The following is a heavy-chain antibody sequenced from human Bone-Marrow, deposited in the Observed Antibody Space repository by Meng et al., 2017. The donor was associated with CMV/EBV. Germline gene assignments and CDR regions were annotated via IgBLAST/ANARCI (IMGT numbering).Heavy chain of an antibody. D-gene: IGHD2-2*01. V-gene: IGHV3-9*01. J-gene: IGHJ6*02. CDR2: ISWNSGTI. Sequence: SLKISCAVSGFTFDDYAMHWVRQAPGKGLEWVSGISWNSGTIGYADSVKGRFTISRDNAKNSLYLQMNSLRTEDTALYYCAKDIGCSSTSCYHGMDVWGQGTTVTVSS. CDR3: AKDIGCSSTSCYHGMDV. CDR1: GFTFDDYA.